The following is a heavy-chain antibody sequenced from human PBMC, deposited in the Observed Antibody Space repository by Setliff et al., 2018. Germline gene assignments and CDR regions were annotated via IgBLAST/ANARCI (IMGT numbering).Heavy chain of an antibody. J-gene: IGHJ4*01. CDR3: TTGLRHGVPYFDL. Sequence: GASVKVSCKASGYTFTDYYMHWVQQAPGKGLEWMGRVDPEDGHTKYAEKFQGRITISADMSLDIAHMELGSLTSEDTAVYYCTTGLRHGVPYFDLWGHGTLVTVSS. D-gene: IGHD3-10*01. CDR1: GYTFTDYY. CDR2: VDPEDGHT. V-gene: IGHV1-69-2*01.